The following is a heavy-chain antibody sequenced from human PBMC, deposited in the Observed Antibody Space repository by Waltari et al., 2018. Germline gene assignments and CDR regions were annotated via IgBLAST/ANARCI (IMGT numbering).Heavy chain of an antibody. CDR1: GFTFSSSG. CDR2: IRFDGRNK. CDR3: ATGNYGDYEIDY. V-gene: IGHV3-30*02. D-gene: IGHD4-17*01. Sequence: QVQLVESGGGVVQPGGSLRLSCAASGFTFSSSGMHWVRQAPGKGLEWVTFIRFDGRNKYYADSVKGRFTISRDNSKNTLYLQMNSLRAEDTATYYSATGNYGDYEIDYWGQGTLVTVSS. J-gene: IGHJ4*02.